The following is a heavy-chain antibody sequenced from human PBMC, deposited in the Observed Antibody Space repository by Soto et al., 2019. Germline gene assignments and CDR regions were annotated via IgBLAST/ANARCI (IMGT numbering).Heavy chain of an antibody. V-gene: IGHV1-18*01. D-gene: IGHD2-15*01. Sequence: QVQLVQSGAEVRKPGASVKVSCKASGYTFTSSGISWLRQAPGQGLEWMGWISTYNGDTNDAPKFQDRVTMTIDGSSSTAYMERRSLRSDDAAVYYCARSGAAPYYYNGMDVWGQGTRVTVSS. J-gene: IGHJ6*02. CDR2: ISTYNGDT. CDR1: GYTFTSSG. CDR3: ARSGAAPYYYNGMDV.